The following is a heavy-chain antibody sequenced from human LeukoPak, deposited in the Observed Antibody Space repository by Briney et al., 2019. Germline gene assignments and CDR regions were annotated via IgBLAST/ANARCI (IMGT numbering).Heavy chain of an antibody. CDR1: GGSFSGYY. J-gene: IGHJ4*02. CDR3: ARARSWLPIDY. D-gene: IGHD6-13*01. Sequence: SETLSLTCAVYGGSFSGYYWSWIRQPSGKGLEWIGEINHSGSTNYNPSLKSRVTISVDTSKSQFSLKLSSVTAADTAVYYCARARSWLPIDYWGQGTLVTVSS. V-gene: IGHV4-34*01. CDR2: INHSGST.